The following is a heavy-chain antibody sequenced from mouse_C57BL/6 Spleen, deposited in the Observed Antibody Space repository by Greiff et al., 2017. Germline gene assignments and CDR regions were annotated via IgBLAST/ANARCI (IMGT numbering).Heavy chain of an antibody. V-gene: IGHV1-82*01. J-gene: IGHJ2*01. Sequence: VQLQQSGPELVKPGASVKISCKASGYAFSSSWMNWVKQRPGKGLEWIGWFYPGDGDINYNGQFKGKATLTADKSSSTAYMLLSRLTSEESAVYFGARSTVGGFDYWGQGTTLTVSS. CDR3: ARSTVGGFDY. D-gene: IGHD1-1*01. CDR1: GYAFSSSW. CDR2: FYPGDGDI.